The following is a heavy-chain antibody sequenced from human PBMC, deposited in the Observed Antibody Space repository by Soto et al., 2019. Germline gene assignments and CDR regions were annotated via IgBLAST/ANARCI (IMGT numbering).Heavy chain of an antibody. D-gene: IGHD3-9*01. CDR2: IYYSGST. V-gene: IGHV4-30-4*01. Sequence: PSETLSLTCTVSGGSISSGDYYWSWIRQPPGKGLEWIGYIYYSGSTYYNPSLKSRVTISVDTSKNQFSLKLSSVTAADTAVYYCARDRAYYDILTGDRGSWFDPWGQGTLVTVSS. J-gene: IGHJ5*02. CDR3: ARDRAYYDILTGDRGSWFDP. CDR1: GGSISSGDYY.